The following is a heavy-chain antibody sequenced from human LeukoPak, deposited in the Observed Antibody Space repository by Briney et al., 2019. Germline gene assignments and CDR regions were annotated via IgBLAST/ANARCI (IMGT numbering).Heavy chain of an antibody. V-gene: IGHV1-18*01. CDR1: GYTFTSYG. D-gene: IGHD1-26*01. CDR2: ISAYNGNT. Sequence: AASVKVSCKASGYTFTSYGISWVRQAPGQGLEWMGWISAYNGNTNYAQKLQGRVTMTTDTSTSTAYIELRSLRSDDTAVYYCARDSGSYYPKFDYWGQGTLVTVSS. J-gene: IGHJ4*02. CDR3: ARDSGSYYPKFDY.